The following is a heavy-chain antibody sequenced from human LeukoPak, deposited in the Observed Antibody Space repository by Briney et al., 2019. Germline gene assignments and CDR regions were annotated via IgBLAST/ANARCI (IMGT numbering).Heavy chain of an antibody. CDR3: ARDLDSGEHYYDS. V-gene: IGHV4-59*01. CDR1: GGSISSYY. D-gene: IGHD3-22*01. J-gene: IGHJ4*02. CDR2: IYYSGST. Sequence: SETLSLTCTVSGGSISSYYWSWIRQPPGKGLEWIGYIYYSGSTNYNPSLKSRVTISVDTSKNQFSLKLSSVTAADTAVYYCARDLDSGEHYYDSWGQGTLVTVSS.